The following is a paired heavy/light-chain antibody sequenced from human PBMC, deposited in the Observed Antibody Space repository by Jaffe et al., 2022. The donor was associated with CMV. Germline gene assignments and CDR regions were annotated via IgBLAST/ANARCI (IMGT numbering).Heavy chain of an antibody. CDR2: INPGNGDI. V-gene: IGHV1-3*01. CDR1: GYTFIHYA. CDR3: VRDRDWVPDC. Sequence: QVQLVQSGAEVKQPGASVKVSCKPSGYTFIHYAMHWVRQAPGQRPEWMGWINPGNGDIRYSQKFQGRVTITTDTSASTAYMELSSLGVEDTAVYYCVRDRDWVPDCWGQGTVVTVSS. D-gene: IGHD3-9*01. J-gene: IGHJ4*02.
Light chain of an antibody. CDR2: WAS. CDR1: QSVLYSSNNKNY. J-gene: IGKJ1*01. V-gene: IGKV4-1*01. Sequence: DIVMTQSPDSLAVSLGERATINCKSSQSVLYSSNNKNYLAWYQQKPGQPPKLLISWASTRESGVPDRFSGSGSGTDFTLTISSLQAEDVAVYYCHQYRGAPKTFGQGTKVEIK. CDR3: HQYRGAPKT.